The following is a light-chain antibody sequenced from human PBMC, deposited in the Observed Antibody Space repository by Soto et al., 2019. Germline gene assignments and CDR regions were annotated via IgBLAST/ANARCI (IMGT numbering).Light chain of an antibody. Sequence: DIQMTQSPSSLSASVGDRVTITCRASQGISNYLAWYQQKPGKVPKLLIYAASTLQSGVPSRFSGSGYGTDFTLTISSLQPEDVATYYCRKYNIAPPGTVGQGPKVELK. V-gene: IGKV1-27*01. CDR2: AAS. CDR1: QGISNY. J-gene: IGKJ1*01. CDR3: RKYNIAPPGT.